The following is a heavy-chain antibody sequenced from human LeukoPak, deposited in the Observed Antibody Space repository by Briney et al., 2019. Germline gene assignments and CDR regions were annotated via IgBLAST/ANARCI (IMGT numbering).Heavy chain of an antibody. V-gene: IGHV4-39*01. CDR3: ARHGVVTDAFDI. CDR2: IYYSGST. CDR1: GFTVSSNY. J-gene: IGHJ3*02. Sequence: PGGSLRLSCAASGFTVSSNYMSWIRQPPGKGLEWIGSIYYSGSTYYNPSLKSRVTISVDTSKNQFSLKLSSVTAADTAVCYCARHGVVTDAFDIWGQGTMVTVSS. D-gene: IGHD2-21*02.